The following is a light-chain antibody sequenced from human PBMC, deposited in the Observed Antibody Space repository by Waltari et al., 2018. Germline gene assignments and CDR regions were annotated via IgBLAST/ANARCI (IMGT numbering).Light chain of an antibody. CDR3: QQYDALPYT. CDR1: QDISNY. V-gene: IGKV1-33*01. J-gene: IGKJ2*01. Sequence: DIQMTQSQSSLSASVGDRVTITCQASQDISNYLNWYQQRPGKAPKLLIYDVSNLEPGVPSRFSGSDSGTHFTFTISSLQPEDVATYYCQQYDALPYTFGQGTKLEIK. CDR2: DVS.